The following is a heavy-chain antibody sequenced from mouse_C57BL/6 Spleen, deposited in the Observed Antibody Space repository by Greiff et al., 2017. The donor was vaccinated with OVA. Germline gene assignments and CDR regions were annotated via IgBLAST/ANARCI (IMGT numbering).Heavy chain of an antibody. D-gene: IGHD2-4*01. CDR3: AIEDYDYDRAWFAY. J-gene: IGHJ3*01. CDR1: GYTFTSSW. V-gene: IGHV1-74*01. CDR2: IHPSDSDT. Sequence: VPLQPPVADLVKPGASVQVSCKASGYTFTSSWMHWVKQRPGQGLAWIGRIHPSDSDTNYNQKFKGKATLTVDKSSSTAYMQLSSLTSEDSAVYYCAIEDYDYDRAWFAYWGQGTLVTVSA.